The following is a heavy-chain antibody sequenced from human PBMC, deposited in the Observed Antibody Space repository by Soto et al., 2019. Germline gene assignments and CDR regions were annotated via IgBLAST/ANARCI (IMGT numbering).Heavy chain of an antibody. Sequence: YYWSWIRQHPGKGLEWIGYIYYSGSTYYNPSLKSRVTMSVDTSKNQFSLKLSSVTAADTAVYYCARAELVGATDYWGQGTLVTVSS. J-gene: IGHJ4*02. V-gene: IGHV4-31*02. CDR3: ARAELVGATDY. D-gene: IGHD1-26*01. CDR2: IYYSGST. CDR1: YY.